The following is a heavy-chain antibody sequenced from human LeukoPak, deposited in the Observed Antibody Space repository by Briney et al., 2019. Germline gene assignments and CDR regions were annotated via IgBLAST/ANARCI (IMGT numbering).Heavy chain of an antibody. CDR3: AKAKKRRIQLWLSHFDY. D-gene: IGHD5-18*01. Sequence: GGSLRLSCAASGFTFSSYGMHWVRQAPGKGLEWVAVISYDGSNKYYADSVKGRFTISRDNSKNTLYLQMNSLRAEDTAVYYCAKAKKRRIQLWLSHFDYWGQGTLVTVSS. V-gene: IGHV3-30*18. J-gene: IGHJ4*02. CDR2: ISYDGSNK. CDR1: GFTFSSYG.